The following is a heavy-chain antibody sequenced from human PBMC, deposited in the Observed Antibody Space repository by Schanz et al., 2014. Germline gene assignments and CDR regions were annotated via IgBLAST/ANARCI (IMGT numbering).Heavy chain of an antibody. D-gene: IGHD3-16*01. CDR3: ARGTPFLCDY. CDR1: GFTFSSYW. V-gene: IGHV3-21*01. CDR2: ISSTSTYL. J-gene: IGHJ4*02. Sequence: EVQLVESGGGLVKPGGSLRLSCTASGFTFSSYWMHWVRQAPGKGLEWVSSISSTSTYLYYADSVKGRFTISRDSARNSLYLQMSSLRAEDTAVYYCARGTPFLCDYWGQGTLVTVSS.